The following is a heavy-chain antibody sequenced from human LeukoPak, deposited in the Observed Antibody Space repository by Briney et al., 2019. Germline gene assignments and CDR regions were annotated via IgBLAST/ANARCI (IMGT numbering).Heavy chain of an antibody. V-gene: IGHV1-18*01. CDR3: ARDRGYSYGFYYYYGMDV. CDR2: ISAYNGNT. D-gene: IGHD5-18*01. Sequence: ASVKVSCKASGYTFTSYGISWVRQAPGQGLEWMGWISAYNGNTNYAQKLQGRITMITDTSTSTAYMELRSLRSDDTAVYYCARDRGYSYGFYYYYGMDVWGQGTTVTVSS. CDR1: GYTFTSYG. J-gene: IGHJ6*02.